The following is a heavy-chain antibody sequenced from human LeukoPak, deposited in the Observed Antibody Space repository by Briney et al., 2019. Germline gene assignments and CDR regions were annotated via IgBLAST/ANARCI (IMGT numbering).Heavy chain of an antibody. V-gene: IGHV4-4*02. CDR2: IYYTGNT. CDR3: AKSNAWDWFDP. D-gene: IGHD4-11*01. Sequence: SETLSLTCAVSGGSITSSNWWSWVRQPPGKGLGWIGEIYYTGNTNYNPSLKSRVTISVDKSNNQFSLNLSSVTAADTAVYYCAKSNAWDWFDPWGQGTLVTVSS. CDR1: GGSITSSNW. J-gene: IGHJ5*02.